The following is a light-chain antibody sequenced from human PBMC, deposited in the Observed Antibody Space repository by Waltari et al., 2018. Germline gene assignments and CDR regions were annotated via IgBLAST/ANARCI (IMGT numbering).Light chain of an antibody. Sequence: EIVMTQSPAILSASPGERATLSCRASQSVSTNLAWYQQKPGQAPRLLIYGASTRDTGIPDRFSGSGSDTEFTLTISSLQSEDFVVYSCQQYNDWPRTFGQGTKVEIK. J-gene: IGKJ1*01. V-gene: IGKV3-15*01. CDR1: QSVSTN. CDR3: QQYNDWPRT. CDR2: GAS.